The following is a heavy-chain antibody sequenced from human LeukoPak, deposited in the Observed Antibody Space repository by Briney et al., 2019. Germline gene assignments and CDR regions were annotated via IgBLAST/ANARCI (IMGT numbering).Heavy chain of an antibody. CDR2: ILNSGTTT. V-gene: IGHV3-48*03. J-gene: IGHJ4*02. CDR3: ARDPPDY. Sequence: RPGGSLRLSCAASGFTVSSNHMSWVRQAPGKGLEWVSYILNSGTTTYYADSVKGRFTISRDNAKNSLYLQMNSLRAEDTGVYYCARDPPDYWGQGILVTVSS. CDR1: GFTVSSNH.